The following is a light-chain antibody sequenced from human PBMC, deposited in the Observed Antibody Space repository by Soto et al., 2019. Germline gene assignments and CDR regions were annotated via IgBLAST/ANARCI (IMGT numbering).Light chain of an antibody. CDR2: DVT. Sequence: QSALTQPASVSGSPGQSITISCTGTSSDLGAYNYVSWYQHHPGKAPKLMIYDVTNRPSGVSNRFSGSKSGNTASLTISGLQAEDEADYYCRSYTSMNTRVFGTGTKVTVL. CDR3: RSYTSMNTRV. CDR1: SSDLGAYNY. J-gene: IGLJ1*01. V-gene: IGLV2-14*03.